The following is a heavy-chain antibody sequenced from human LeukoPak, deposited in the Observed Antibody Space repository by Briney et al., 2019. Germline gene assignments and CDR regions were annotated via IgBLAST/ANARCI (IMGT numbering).Heavy chain of an antibody. Sequence: GGSLRLPCAASGLTFSSYGMHWVPQAPAKGLNGVAVISYDGSNKYYADSVKGRFTISRDNSKNTLYLQMNSLRAEDTAVYYCAKDQRVIDSGSGIDYWGQGTLVTVSS. CDR1: GLTFSSYG. J-gene: IGHJ4*02. D-gene: IGHD5-12*01. CDR2: ISYDGSNK. V-gene: IGHV3-30*18. CDR3: AKDQRVIDSGSGIDY.